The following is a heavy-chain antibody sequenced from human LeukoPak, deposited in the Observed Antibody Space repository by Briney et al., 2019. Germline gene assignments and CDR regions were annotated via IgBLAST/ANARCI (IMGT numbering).Heavy chain of an antibody. Sequence: SETLSLTCTVSGGSISSYYWSWIRQPPGKGLEWIGYIYYSGSTNYNPSLKSRVTISVDTSKNQFSLKLSSVTAADAAVYYCARHIGGYNFPLFDYWGQGTLVTVSS. CDR3: ARHIGGYNFPLFDY. D-gene: IGHD5-24*01. V-gene: IGHV4-59*08. CDR2: IYYSGST. CDR1: GGSISSYY. J-gene: IGHJ4*02.